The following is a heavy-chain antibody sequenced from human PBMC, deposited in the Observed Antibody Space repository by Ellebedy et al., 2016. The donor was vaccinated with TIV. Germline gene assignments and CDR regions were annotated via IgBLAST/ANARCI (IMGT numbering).Heavy chain of an antibody. CDR1: GYTFTGYY. CDR3: AGGPGSQPCHF. J-gene: IGHJ4*02. Sequence: AASVKVSCKASGYTFTGYYMHWVRQAPGQGLEWMGIINPSGGSTSYAQKFQGRVTMTRDTSTSTVYMELSSLRSEDTAVYYCAGGPGSQPCHFWGQGTLVTVSS. D-gene: IGHD3-16*01. V-gene: IGHV1-46*01. CDR2: INPSGGST.